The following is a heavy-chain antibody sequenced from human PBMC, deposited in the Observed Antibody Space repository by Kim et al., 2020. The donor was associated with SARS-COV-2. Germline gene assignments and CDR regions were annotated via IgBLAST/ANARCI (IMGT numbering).Heavy chain of an antibody. V-gene: IGHV4-59*08. D-gene: IGHD2-15*01. Sequence: SETLSLTCTVSGGSISTYYWSWIRQPPGKGLEWIGYISYSGSTNYNPSLKSRVTISLDTSNNQFSLRLSSVTAADTAVYYCARHVRRGRIVYYYGIDVWG. CDR3: ARHVRRGRIVYYYGIDV. CDR2: ISYSGST. CDR1: GGSISTYY. J-gene: IGHJ6*01.